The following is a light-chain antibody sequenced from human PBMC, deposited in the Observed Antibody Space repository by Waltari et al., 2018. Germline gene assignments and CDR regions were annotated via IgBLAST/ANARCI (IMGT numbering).Light chain of an antibody. J-gene: IGLJ2*01. CDR2: EVS. CDR3: CSYAGSSTFVV. CDR1: SSDVGRYNL. V-gene: IGLV2-23*02. Sequence: QSALTQPASVSGSPGQSITIPCTGTSSDVGRYNLVSWYHQHPGKAPKLMIYEVSKRPSGVSNRFSGSKSGNTASLTISGLQAEDEADYYCCSYAGSSTFVVFGGGTKLTVL.